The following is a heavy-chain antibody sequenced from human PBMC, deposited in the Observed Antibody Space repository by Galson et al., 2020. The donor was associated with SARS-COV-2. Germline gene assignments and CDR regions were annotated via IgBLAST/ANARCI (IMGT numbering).Heavy chain of an antibody. Sequence: SETLSLTCTVSGRSINRYYWSWIRQSPAKGLEWIALIWYNGITDYNPSLQSRVTISLATSRNQFSVKMTSVTAADTAVYYCARGHSDDDGDDAFDIWGPGTMVTVSS. CDR2: IWYNGIT. CDR3: ARGHSDDDGDDAFDI. V-gene: IGHV4-59*01. D-gene: IGHD5-12*01. J-gene: IGHJ3*02. CDR1: GRSINRYY.